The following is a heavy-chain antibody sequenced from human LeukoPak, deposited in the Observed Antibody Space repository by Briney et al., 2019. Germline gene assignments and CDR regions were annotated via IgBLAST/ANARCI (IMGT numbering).Heavy chain of an antibody. D-gene: IGHD2-2*01. CDR2: INHSGST. V-gene: IGHV4-34*01. Sequence: SETLSLICAVYGGSFSGYYWSWIRQPPGKGLEWIGEINHSGSTNYNPSLKSRVTISVDTSKNQFSLKLSSVTAADTAVYYCARVGVKRYCSSTSCQRGAYYYYMDVWGKGTTVTVSS. CDR3: ARVGVKRYCSSTSCQRGAYYYYMDV. CDR1: GGSFSGYY. J-gene: IGHJ6*03.